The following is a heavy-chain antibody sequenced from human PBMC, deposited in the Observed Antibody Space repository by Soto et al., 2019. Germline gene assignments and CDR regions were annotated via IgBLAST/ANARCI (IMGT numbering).Heavy chain of an antibody. CDR2: INPNGGRT. J-gene: IGHJ6*02. V-gene: IGHV1-46*01. D-gene: IGHD6-19*01. CDR3: VKDGSSGWPYFGDMDV. CDR1: ADTFTSYY. Sequence: AASVKVSCKAPADTFTSYYMNWVRQAPGQGLEWTGIINPNGGRTRYAQKFQGRVTMTRDTSTSTVYMELSSLRSEDTALYYCVKDGSSGWPYFGDMDVWGRGTKVTVSS.